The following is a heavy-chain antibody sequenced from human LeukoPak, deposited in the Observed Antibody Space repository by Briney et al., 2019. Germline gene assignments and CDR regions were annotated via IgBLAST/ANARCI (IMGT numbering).Heavy chain of an antibody. V-gene: IGHV4-61*01. CDR3: ARDHCSSTSCDAFDI. Sequence: SETLSLTCTVSGGSVSSGSYYWRWIRQPPGKGLEWIGYIYYSGSTNYNPALKSRVTISVDTSKNPFSLKLSSVTAADTAVYYCARDHCSSTSCDAFDIWGQGTIVTVSS. D-gene: IGHD2-2*01. CDR1: GGSVSSGSYY. CDR2: IYYSGST. J-gene: IGHJ3*02.